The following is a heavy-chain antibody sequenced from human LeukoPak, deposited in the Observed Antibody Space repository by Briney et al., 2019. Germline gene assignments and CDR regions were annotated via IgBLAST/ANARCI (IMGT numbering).Heavy chain of an antibody. CDR1: GYTFTGSY. CDR2: INPNSGGT. Sequence: ASVKVSCKASGYTFTGSYMHWVRQAPGQGLEWMGWINPNSGGTNYAQKFQGRVTMTRDTSISTAYMELSRLRSDDTAVYYCARVGRVRGVNYYGMDVWGQGTTVTVSS. D-gene: IGHD3-10*01. CDR3: ARVGRVRGVNYYGMDV. V-gene: IGHV1-2*02. J-gene: IGHJ6*02.